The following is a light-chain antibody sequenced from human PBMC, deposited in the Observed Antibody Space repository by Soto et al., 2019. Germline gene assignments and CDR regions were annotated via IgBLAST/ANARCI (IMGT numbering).Light chain of an antibody. CDR2: GAV. Sequence: GDSVTITCRASQCIASYVNWYQQEPGKAPKLLILGAVILESGVPSRFSGSGSGTDFTLTISSLQPEDFATYYCQRGYNTLRTFGQGTKVDIK. V-gene: IGKV1-39*01. CDR1: QCIASY. J-gene: IGKJ1*01. CDR3: QRGYNTLRT.